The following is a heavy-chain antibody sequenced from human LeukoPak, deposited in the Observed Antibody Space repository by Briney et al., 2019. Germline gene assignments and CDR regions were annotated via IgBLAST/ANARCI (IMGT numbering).Heavy chain of an antibody. V-gene: IGHV4-39*01. CDR1: GGSISSGSYY. Sequence: SETLSLTCTVSGGSISSGSYYWGWIRQPPGKGLEWIGSIYYSGSTYYNPSLKSRVTISVDTSKNQFSLNLSSVTATDTAVYYCARHYKRVSGVVSGTVDYWGQGTLVTVSS. CDR2: IYYSGST. J-gene: IGHJ4*02. CDR3: ARHYKRVSGVVSGTVDY. D-gene: IGHD3-3*01.